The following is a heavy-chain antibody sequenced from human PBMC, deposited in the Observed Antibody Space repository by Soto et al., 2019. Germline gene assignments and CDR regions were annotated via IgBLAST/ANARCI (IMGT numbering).Heavy chain of an antibody. CDR3: VRTSGGVPTTIDY. CDR2: IYPGDSDT. Sequence: GESLKISCKGSGYSFTTYWIGWVRQMPGKGLEWMGIIYPGDSDTRYSPSFQGQVTISADKSFSTAYLQWSSLKASDTAMYYCVRTSGGVPTTIDYWGQGTLVTVSS. D-gene: IGHD5-12*01. V-gene: IGHV5-51*01. J-gene: IGHJ4*02. CDR1: GYSFTTYW.